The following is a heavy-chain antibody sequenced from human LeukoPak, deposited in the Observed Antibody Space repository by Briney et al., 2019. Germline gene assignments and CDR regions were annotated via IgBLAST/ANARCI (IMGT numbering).Heavy chain of an antibody. J-gene: IGHJ6*03. V-gene: IGHV4-39*01. CDR3: ARLVSYSSSWNYYYYYYMDV. CDR2: RHSSGST. CDR1: GGSISSRVYY. Sequence: PSETLSLTCSVSGGSISSRVYYWGWIRQPPGTGLEWIGARHSSGSTYYNPSLQSRVTLSVDMSKNVISLNVTSVTAADTAVYYCARLVSYSSSWNYYYYYYMDVWGKGTTVTVSS. D-gene: IGHD6-13*01.